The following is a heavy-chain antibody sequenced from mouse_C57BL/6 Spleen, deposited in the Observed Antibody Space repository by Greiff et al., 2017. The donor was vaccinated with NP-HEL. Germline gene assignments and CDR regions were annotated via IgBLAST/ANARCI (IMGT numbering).Heavy chain of an antibody. CDR1: GFNIKDYY. J-gene: IGHJ2*01. CDR3: TLIATVVSPYFDY. D-gene: IGHD1-1*01. CDR2: IDPGDGDT. V-gene: IGHV14-1*01. Sequence: VQLQQSGAELVRPGASVKLSCTASGFNIKDYYMHWVKQRPEQGLEWIGRIDPGDGDTEYDQKFQGKATMTADTSSNTAYLQLSSLTSEDTAVYYCTLIATVVSPYFDYWGQGTPLTVSA.